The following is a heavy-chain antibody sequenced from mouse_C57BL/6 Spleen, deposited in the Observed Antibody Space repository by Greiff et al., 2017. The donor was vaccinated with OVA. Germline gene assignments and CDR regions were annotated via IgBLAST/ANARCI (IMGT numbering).Heavy chain of an antibody. J-gene: IGHJ2*01. CDR1: GFNITDDY. D-gene: IGHD1-1*01. CDR3: TPLITRNDY. Sequence: VQLKESGAELVRPGASVKLSCTASGFNITDDYMHWVKQRPEQGLEWIGWIDPENGDTEYAPKFQGKATITVDTSSNTAYLQLSSLTSEDTAVYYCTPLITRNDYWGQGTTLTVSS. V-gene: IGHV14-4*01. CDR2: IDPENGDT.